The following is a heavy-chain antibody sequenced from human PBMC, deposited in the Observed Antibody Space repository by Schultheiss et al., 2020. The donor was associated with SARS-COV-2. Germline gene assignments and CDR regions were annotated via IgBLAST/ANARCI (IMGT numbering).Heavy chain of an antibody. Sequence: SETLSLTCTVSGGSISSINHYWGWVRQPPGKGLEWIGSIFYNGNTYYNPSLKRRVAMSIDTSKNQFSLRLSTVTAADTAVFYCTRVPTATIRYYKGLDVWGQGITVTVSS. CDR3: TRVPTATIRYYKGLDV. V-gene: IGHV4-39*01. J-gene: IGHJ6*02. CDR1: GGSISSINHY. D-gene: IGHD4-17*01. CDR2: IFYNGNT.